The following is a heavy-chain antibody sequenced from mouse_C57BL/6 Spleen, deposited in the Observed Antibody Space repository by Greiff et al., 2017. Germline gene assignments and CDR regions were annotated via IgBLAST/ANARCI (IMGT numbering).Heavy chain of an antibody. J-gene: IGHJ1*03. CDR3: ARIRGPFWYFDV. CDR2: IDPSDSYT. Sequence: QVQLQQPGAELVKPGASVKLSCKASGYTFTSYWMQWVKQRPGQGLEWIGEIDPSDSYTNYNQKFKGKATLTVDTSSSTAYMQLSSLTSEDSAVYYCARIRGPFWYFDVWGTGTTVTVSS. V-gene: IGHV1-50*01. D-gene: IGHD3-3*01. CDR1: GYTFTSYW.